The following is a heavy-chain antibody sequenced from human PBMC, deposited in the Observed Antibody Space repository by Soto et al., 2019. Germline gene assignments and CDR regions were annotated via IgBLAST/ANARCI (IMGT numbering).Heavy chain of an antibody. J-gene: IGHJ4*02. CDR1: EGTICGYD. CDR2: INHSGSI. Sequence: SDTLSLTCTVSEGTICGYDWRWISQPHSKGLEWIGEINHSGSINYNPSLESRVTISVDTSKNQLSMKLSSVPAADTAVYYCARWSRYSYGHDYWGQGTLVTVSS. D-gene: IGHD5-18*01. V-gene: IGHV4-34*01. CDR3: ARWSRYSYGHDY.